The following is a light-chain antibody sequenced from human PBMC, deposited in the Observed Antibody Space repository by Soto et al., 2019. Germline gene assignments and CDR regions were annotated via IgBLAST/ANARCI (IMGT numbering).Light chain of an antibody. V-gene: IGKV3-11*01. CDR3: QQRSNWSIT. CDR1: QSVSRN. Sequence: EIVMTQSPATLSVSPGERATLSCRASQSVSRNLAWYQQKPGQPPRLLIYDASNRATGIPARFSGSGSGTDFTLTISSLEPEDFAVYYCQQRSNWSITFGQGTRLEIK. J-gene: IGKJ5*01. CDR2: DAS.